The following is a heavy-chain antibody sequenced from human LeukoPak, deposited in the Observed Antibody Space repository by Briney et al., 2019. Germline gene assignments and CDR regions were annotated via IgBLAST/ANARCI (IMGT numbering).Heavy chain of an antibody. CDR1: GGSISSYY. CDR3: ARAPGKIAAAGYFVYYYMDV. Sequence: SETLSLTCTVSGGSISSYYWSWIRQPAGKGLEWIGRIYTSGSTNYNPSLKSRVTMSVDTSKNQFSLKLSSVTAADTAVYYCARAPGKIAAAGYFVYYYMDVWGKGTTVTASS. D-gene: IGHD6-13*01. CDR2: IYTSGST. J-gene: IGHJ6*03. V-gene: IGHV4-4*07.